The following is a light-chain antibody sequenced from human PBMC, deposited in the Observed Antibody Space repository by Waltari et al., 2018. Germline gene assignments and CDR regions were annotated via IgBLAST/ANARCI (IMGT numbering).Light chain of an antibody. CDR3: MQARQSPII. CDR2: VAS. J-gene: IGKJ5*01. V-gene: IGKV2-28*01. CDR1: QSLYSNGYNC. Sequence: DIVMIQSPLSLTVTPGEPASISCRSSQSLYSNGYNCLEWYLQKPGQSPQLLLYVASNRASGVPDRFSGSGSGTYFTLKSSRVEAEDAGVYYCMQARQSPIIFGQGTRLEIK.